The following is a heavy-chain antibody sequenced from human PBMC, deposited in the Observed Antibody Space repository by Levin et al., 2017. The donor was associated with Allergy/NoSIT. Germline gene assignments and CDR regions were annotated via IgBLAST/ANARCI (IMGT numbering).Heavy chain of an antibody. CDR2: ISSSGSSI. V-gene: IGHV3-48*01. D-gene: IGHD2-2*01. CDR1: GFNLNTYT. CDR3: ARLRGLFLPTSYPDY. Sequence: HPGESLKISCAASGFNLNTYTMNWVRQAPGKGLEWVSLISSSGSSIYYADSVKGRFTISRDNAKNALFLQMSSLRVEDTAVYYCARLRGLFLPTSYPDYWGQGTLVAVSS. J-gene: IGHJ4*02.